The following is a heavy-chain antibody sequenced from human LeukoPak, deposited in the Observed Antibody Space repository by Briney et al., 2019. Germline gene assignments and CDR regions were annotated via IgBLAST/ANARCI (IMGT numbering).Heavy chain of an antibody. D-gene: IGHD1-1*01. V-gene: IGHV3-74*01. CDR3: ARGGLEPVDY. CDR1: GFTFSTYW. J-gene: IGHJ4*02. Sequence: PGGSLRLSCAASGFTFSTYWMHWVRQAPGKGLVWVSRTNADGSSTSYADSVKGRFTISRDNAKSTLYLQMNSLRADDTAVYYCARGGLEPVDYWGQGTLVTVSS. CDR2: TNADGSST.